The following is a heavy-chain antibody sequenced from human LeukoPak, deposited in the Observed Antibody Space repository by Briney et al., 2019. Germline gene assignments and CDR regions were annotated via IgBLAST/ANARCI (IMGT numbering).Heavy chain of an antibody. CDR1: GGSFSGYY. V-gene: IGHV4-34*01. J-gene: IGHJ3*02. D-gene: IGHD3-10*01. CDR2: INRSGGT. Sequence: SETLSLTCAVSGGSFSGYYWSWVRQPPGKGLEWIGEINRSGGTTYNPAPKRRVTISVGASTNQIPLKLSTGTAADTAVYYCARLRSFEEGTNSFDMWGQGTMVTVSS. CDR3: ARLRSFEEGTNSFDM.